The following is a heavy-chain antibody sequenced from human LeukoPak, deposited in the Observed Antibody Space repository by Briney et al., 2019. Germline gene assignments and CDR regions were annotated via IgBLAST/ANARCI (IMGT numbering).Heavy chain of an antibody. CDR3: AAYSSCDY. D-gene: IGHD6-6*01. CDR2: IYSGGST. J-gene: IGHJ4*02. CDR1: GFTVSNNY. V-gene: IGHV3-53*01. Sequence: PGGSLRLSRAASGFTVSNNYMTWVRQAPGKGLEWVSLIYSGGSTYYADSVKGRFTISRDNSKNTLYLQMNSLRAEDTAVYYCAAYSSCDYWGQGTLVTVSS.